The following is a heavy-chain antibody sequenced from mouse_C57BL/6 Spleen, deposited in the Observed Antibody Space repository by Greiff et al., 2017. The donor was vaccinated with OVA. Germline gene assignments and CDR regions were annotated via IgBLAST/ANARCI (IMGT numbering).Heavy chain of an antibody. CDR2: IYPGDGDT. J-gene: IGHJ4*01. V-gene: IGHV1-82*01. CDR1: GYAFSSSW. CDR3: ARGSSGRLYYAMDY. Sequence: QVQLQQSGPELVKPGASVKISCKASGYAFSSSWMNWVKQRPGKGLEWIGRIYPGDGDTNYNGKFKGKATLTADKSSSTAYMQLSSLTSEDSAVYFCARGSSGRLYYAMDYWGQGTSVTVSS. D-gene: IGHD3-2*02.